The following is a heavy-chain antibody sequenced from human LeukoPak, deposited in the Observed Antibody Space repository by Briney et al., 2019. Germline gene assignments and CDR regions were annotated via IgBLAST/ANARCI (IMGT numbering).Heavy chain of an antibody. D-gene: IGHD3-3*01. V-gene: IGHV3-21*01. CDR3: AKDSARYDFWSGYPDY. Sequence: GGSLRLSCAASGLTFTTHTMTWVRQAPGKGLEWVSSICPTSTYIYYADSVKGRFTISRDNAKTSLYLQMNSLRAEDTAVYYCAKDSARYDFWSGYPDYWGQGTLVTVSS. J-gene: IGHJ4*02. CDR1: GLTFTTHT. CDR2: ICPTSTYI.